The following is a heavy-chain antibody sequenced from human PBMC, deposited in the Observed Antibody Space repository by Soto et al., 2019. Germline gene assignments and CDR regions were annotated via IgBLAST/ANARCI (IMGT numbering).Heavy chain of an antibody. Sequence: VGSLRLSCAASGFAFYYYNMNWVRQAPGRGLEWVSSISGSGIDIHFTDSVKGRFTISRDNDKTSLYLQMDSLRPEDTAIYYCAREGVTNYTEYYFDLWGHGALVTVSS. CDR3: AREGVTNYTEYYFDL. CDR2: ISGSGIDI. CDR1: GFAFYYYN. D-gene: IGHD4-4*01. J-gene: IGHJ4*01. V-gene: IGHV3-21*01.